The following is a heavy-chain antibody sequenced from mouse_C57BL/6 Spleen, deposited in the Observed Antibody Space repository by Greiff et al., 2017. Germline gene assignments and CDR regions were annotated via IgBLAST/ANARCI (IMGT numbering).Heavy chain of an antibody. V-gene: IGHV1-53*01. D-gene: IGHD1-1*01. J-gene: IGHJ1*03. CDR1: GYTFTSYW. CDR3: ARSGSSITTVVDWYFDV. CDR2: INPSNGGT. Sequence: QVQLQQPGTELVKPGASVKLSCKASGYTFTSYWMHWVKQRPGQGLEWIGNINPSNGGTNYNEKFKSKATLNVEKSSSTAYMQLSSLTSEDSAVYYCARSGSSITTVVDWYFDVWGTGTTVTVSS.